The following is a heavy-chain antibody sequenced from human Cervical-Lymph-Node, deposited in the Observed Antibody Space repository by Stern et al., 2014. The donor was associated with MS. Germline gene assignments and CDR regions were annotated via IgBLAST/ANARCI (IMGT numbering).Heavy chain of an antibody. J-gene: IGHJ4*02. CDR2: INGGNGNT. V-gene: IGHV1-3*01. CDR1: GYNFTSYA. Sequence: QVQLVQSGAEVKKPGASVKVSCKTSGYNFTSYAIHWVRQAPGQRPEWMGWINGGNGNTAYSQKFQDRVIITRDTSVTTVSMELASLTFEDTAMYFCARDPFNYWGQGTLVTVSS. CDR3: ARDPFNY.